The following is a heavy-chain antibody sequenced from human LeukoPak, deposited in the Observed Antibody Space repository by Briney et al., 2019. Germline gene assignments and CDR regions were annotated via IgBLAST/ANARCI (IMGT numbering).Heavy chain of an antibody. CDR3: AKGGTGYHDAFDI. CDR2: ISWNSGSI. V-gene: IGHV3-9*01. CDR1: GFSFDDYG. D-gene: IGHD3/OR15-3a*01. Sequence: GGSLRLSRVAPGFSFDDYGMHWVRQAPGKGLEWVSGISWNSGSIGYAGSVKGRFTISRDNAKNSLYLQMNSLRPEDTASYYCAKGGTGYHDAFDIWGQGTVVTVSS. J-gene: IGHJ3*02.